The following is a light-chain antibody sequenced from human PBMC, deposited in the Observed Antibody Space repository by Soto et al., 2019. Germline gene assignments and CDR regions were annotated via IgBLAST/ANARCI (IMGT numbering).Light chain of an antibody. CDR1: QSISSW. CDR2: KAS. Sequence: DIQMTQSPSTLSASVGDRVTITCRASQSISSWLAWYQQKPGKAPKLLIYKASSLESGVPSRFSGSGSGTEFTLTISSLQPDDFATYYCQQYNSYSGLCTFSQGTKVEIK. J-gene: IGKJ1*01. V-gene: IGKV1-5*03. CDR3: QQYNSYSGLCT.